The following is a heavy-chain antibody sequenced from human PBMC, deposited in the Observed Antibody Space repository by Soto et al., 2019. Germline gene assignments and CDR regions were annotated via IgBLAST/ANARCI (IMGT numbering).Heavy chain of an antibody. CDR1: GESINNGAYY. CDR3: ARDRPTRDSGSPSFAP. D-gene: IGHD3-10*01. J-gene: IGHJ5*02. V-gene: IGHV4-31*03. Sequence: QVQLQESGPGLVRPSQTLSLSCSVSGESINNGAYYWNWIRQHPDKRLEWSGYIYYSGSTFYAPSLPSRHTTLANTYTNHFSLKLSSVALPHTAIYYCARDRPTRDSGSPSFAPWGQGIQVTVSS. CDR2: IYYSGST.